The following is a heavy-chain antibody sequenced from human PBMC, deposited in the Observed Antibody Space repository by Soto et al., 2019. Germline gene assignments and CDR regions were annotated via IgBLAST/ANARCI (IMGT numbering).Heavy chain of an antibody. CDR1: GFTFTSSA. Sequence: GASVKVSCKASGFTFTSSAVQWVRQARGQRLEWIGWIVVGSGNTNYAQKFQERVTITRDMSTSTAYMELSSLRSEDTAVYYCAAVIAAADNYYYYGMDVWGQGTTVTVSS. CDR3: AAVIAAADNYYYYGMDV. CDR2: IVVGSGNT. J-gene: IGHJ6*02. D-gene: IGHD6-13*01. V-gene: IGHV1-58*01.